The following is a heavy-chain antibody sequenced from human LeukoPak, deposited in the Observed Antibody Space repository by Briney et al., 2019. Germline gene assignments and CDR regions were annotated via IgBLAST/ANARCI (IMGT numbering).Heavy chain of an antibody. D-gene: IGHD5-24*01. CDR1: GGSISSSSYY. J-gene: IGHJ5*02. CDR3: ARTMRWFDP. Sequence: PSETLSLTCTVSGGSISSSSYYWGWIRQPPGKGLEWIGEINHSGSTNYNPSLKSRVTISVDTSKNQFSLKLSSVTAADTAVYYCARTMRWFDPWGQGTLVTVSS. V-gene: IGHV4-39*07. CDR2: INHSGST.